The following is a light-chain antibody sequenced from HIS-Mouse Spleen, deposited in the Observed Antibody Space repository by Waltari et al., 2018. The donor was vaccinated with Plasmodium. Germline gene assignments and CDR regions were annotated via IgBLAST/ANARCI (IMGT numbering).Light chain of an antibody. CDR3: YSTDSSGNHRV. J-gene: IGLJ3*02. V-gene: IGLV3-10*01. CDR2: EDS. CDR1: ALPKKY. Sequence: SYELTQPPSVSVSPGQTARITCSGDALPKKYAYWYQQKSGQAPLLVIYEDSKRPSGIPERFSGSRSGTMATWTISGAQVEDEADYYCYSTDSSGNHRVFGGGTKLTVL.